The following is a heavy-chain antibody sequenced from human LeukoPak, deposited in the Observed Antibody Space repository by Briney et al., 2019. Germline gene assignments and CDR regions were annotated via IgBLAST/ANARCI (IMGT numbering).Heavy chain of an antibody. CDR3: AVKAGYSGYY. CDR2: IYYSGST. CDR1: GGSISSGDYY. D-gene: IGHD5-12*01. J-gene: IGHJ4*02. V-gene: IGHV4-30-4*01. Sequence: SETLSLTCTVSGGSISSGDYYWSWIRQPPGTGLEWIGYIYYSGSTYYNPSLKSRVTISVDTSKNQFSLKLSSVTAADTAVYYCAVKAGYSGYYWGQGTLVTVSS.